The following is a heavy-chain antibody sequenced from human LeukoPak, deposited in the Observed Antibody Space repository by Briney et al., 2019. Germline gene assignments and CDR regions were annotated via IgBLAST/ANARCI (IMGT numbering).Heavy chain of an antibody. V-gene: IGHV1-69*05. CDR1: GGIISTYG. D-gene: IGHD1-1*01. CDR2: IVPPFGRV. J-gene: IGHJ4*02. CDR3: ARDFSHAGLDY. Sequence: ASVKVSCKASGGIISTYGIAWVRQAPGQGLEWMGGIVPPFGRVNYAQKFRSRVTMTTDESSSTVYMELTSLISGDTAVYYCARDFSHAGLDYWGQGTLVSVSS.